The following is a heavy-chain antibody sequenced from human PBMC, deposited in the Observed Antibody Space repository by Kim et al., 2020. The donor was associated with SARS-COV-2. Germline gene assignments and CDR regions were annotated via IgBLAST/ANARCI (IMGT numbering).Heavy chain of an antibody. V-gene: IGHV4-4*02. CDR2: IYHSGST. D-gene: IGHD3-22*01. CDR3: ARDRPGSNYYYDSSGDYYVDY. Sequence: SETLSLTCAVSGGSISSSNWWSWVRQPPGKGLEWIGEIYHSGSTNYNPSLKSRVTISVDKSKNQFSLKLSSVTAADTAVYYCARDRPGSNYYYDSSGDYYVDYWGQGTLVTVSS. J-gene: IGHJ4*02. CDR1: GGSISSSNW.